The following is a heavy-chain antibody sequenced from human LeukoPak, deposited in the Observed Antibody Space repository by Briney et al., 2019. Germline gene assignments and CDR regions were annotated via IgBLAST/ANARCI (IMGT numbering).Heavy chain of an antibody. CDR3: ARGGGVVPAAIPGVFDY. V-gene: IGHV3-7*01. D-gene: IGHD2-2*01. CDR2: IKQDGSEK. Sequence: GGSLRLSCAASGFTFSSYWMSWVRQAPGKGLEWVANIKQDGSEKYYVDSVKGRFTISRDNAKNSLYLQMNSLRAEDTAVYYCARGGGVVPAAIPGVFDYWGQGTLVTVSS. CDR1: GFTFSSYW. J-gene: IGHJ4*02.